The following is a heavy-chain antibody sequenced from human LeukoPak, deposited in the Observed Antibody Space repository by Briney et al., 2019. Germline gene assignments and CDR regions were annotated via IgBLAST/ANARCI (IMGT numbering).Heavy chain of an antibody. J-gene: IGHJ4*02. Sequence: ASVKVSRKVSGYTLTELSMHWVRQAPGKGVAGMGGFDPEDGETIYAQKFQGRVTMTEDTSTDTAYMELSSLRSEDTAVYYCATEDPGIAVAGVQGAGGDYWGQGTLVTVSS. D-gene: IGHD6-19*01. V-gene: IGHV1-24*01. CDR2: FDPEDGET. CDR3: ATEDPGIAVAGVQGAGGDY. CDR1: GYTLTELS.